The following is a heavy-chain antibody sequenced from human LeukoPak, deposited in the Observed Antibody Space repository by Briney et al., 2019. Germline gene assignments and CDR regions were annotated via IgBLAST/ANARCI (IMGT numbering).Heavy chain of an antibody. D-gene: IGHD2-15*01. Sequence: GSLRLSCAASGFPFSSYGMHWVRQAPGKGLEGVAVISYDGSNKYYADSVKGRFTISGDNSKNTLYLQMNSLRAEDTAVYYCANLGYCSGGSCYDAFDIWGQGTMVTVSS. J-gene: IGHJ3*02. CDR1: GFPFSSYG. CDR3: ANLGYCSGGSCYDAFDI. CDR2: ISYDGSNK. V-gene: IGHV3-30*18.